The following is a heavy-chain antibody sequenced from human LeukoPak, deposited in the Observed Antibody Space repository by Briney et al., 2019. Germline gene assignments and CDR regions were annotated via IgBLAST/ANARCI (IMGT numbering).Heavy chain of an antibody. CDR3: ARAAEGTALAYCGGDCYPPVDY. V-gene: IGHV4-59*01. D-gene: IGHD2-21*02. CDR1: GGSISSYY. Sequence: SETLSLTCTVSGGSISSYYWGWIRQPPGKGLEWIGYIYYSGSTNYNPSLKSRVTISVDTSKNQFSLKLSSVTAADTAVYYCARAAEGTALAYCGGDCYPPVDYWGQGTLVTVSS. CDR2: IYYSGST. J-gene: IGHJ4*02.